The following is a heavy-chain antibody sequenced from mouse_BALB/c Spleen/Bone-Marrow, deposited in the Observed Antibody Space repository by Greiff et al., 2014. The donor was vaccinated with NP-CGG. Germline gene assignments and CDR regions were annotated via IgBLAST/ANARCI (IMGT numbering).Heavy chain of an antibody. CDR2: IDPANGNT. Sequence: VQLQQSGAELVKPGASVKLSCTASGFNIKDTYIHWVKQRPEQGLEWIGRIDPANGNTKYDPRFQGKATIAADTSSNTAYLQRSSLTSEDTAVYYCAEITTAAYYVMDYWGQGTSVTVSS. D-gene: IGHD1-2*01. V-gene: IGHV14-3*02. CDR3: AEITTAAYYVMDY. J-gene: IGHJ4*01. CDR1: GFNIKDTY.